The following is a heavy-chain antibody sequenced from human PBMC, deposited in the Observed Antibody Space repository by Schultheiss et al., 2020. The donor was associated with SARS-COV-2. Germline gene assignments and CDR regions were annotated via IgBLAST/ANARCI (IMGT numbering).Heavy chain of an antibody. V-gene: IGHV1-2*06. CDR2: INPNSGGT. CDR1: GYTFTSYG. Sequence: ASVKVSCKASGYTFTSYGISWVRQAPGQGLEWMGRINPNSGGTNYAQKFQGRVTMTRDTSISTAYMELSSLRSEDTAVYYCAREYCSSSTCSSLDYWGQGTLVTVSS. CDR3: AREYCSSSTCSSLDY. J-gene: IGHJ4*02. D-gene: IGHD2-2*01.